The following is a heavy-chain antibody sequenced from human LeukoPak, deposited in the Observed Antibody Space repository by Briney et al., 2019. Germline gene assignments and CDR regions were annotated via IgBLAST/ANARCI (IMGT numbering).Heavy chain of an antibody. CDR2: IYTSGST. D-gene: IGHD2-2*01. Sequence: TTSETLSLTCTVSGGSISSYYWSWIRQPPGKALEWIGYIYTSGSTNYNPSLRSRLTISLDTSKNQFSLRLSSVTAADTAVYYCASVIPATSWFDPWGQGTLVTVSS. V-gene: IGHV4-4*09. J-gene: IGHJ5*02. CDR3: ASVIPATSWFDP. CDR1: GGSISSYY.